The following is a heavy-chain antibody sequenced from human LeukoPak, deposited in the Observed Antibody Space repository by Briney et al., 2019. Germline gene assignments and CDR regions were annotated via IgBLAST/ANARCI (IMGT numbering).Heavy chain of an antibody. J-gene: IGHJ4*02. Sequence: GGSLRLSCAASGFTFSAYHINWVRQAPGKGLEWISYISTTGTTIHYADSVKGRFAISRDNAKSSLYLQMNSLRAEDTAVYYCGRGTGDFGYWGQGTLVTVSS. CDR3: GRGTGDFGY. CDR1: GFTFSAYH. CDR2: ISTTGTTI. D-gene: IGHD7-27*01. V-gene: IGHV3-48*01.